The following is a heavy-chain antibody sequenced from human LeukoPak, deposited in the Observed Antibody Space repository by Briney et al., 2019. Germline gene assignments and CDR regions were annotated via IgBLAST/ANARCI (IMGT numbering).Heavy chain of an antibody. Sequence: GGSLRLSCAASGFTFSSYGMHWVRQAPGKGLEWVAVISYDGSNKYYADSVKGRFTISRDNSKNTLYLQVNSLRAEDTAVYYCAKMGTQKEIDYWGQGTLVTVSS. CDR2: ISYDGSNK. CDR1: GFTFSSYG. D-gene: IGHD1-1*01. CDR3: AKMGTQKEIDY. J-gene: IGHJ4*02. V-gene: IGHV3-30*18.